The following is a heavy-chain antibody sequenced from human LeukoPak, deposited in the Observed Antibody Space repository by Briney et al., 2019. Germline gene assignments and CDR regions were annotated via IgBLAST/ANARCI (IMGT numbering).Heavy chain of an antibody. V-gene: IGHV3-33*08. CDR2: IWYDGSNK. CDR3: ARDALYYYDSSGYSLTGYYGMDV. Sequence: GGSLRLSCAASGFTLSSYWMSWVRQAPGKGLEWVAVIWYDGSNKYYADSVKGRFTISRDNSKNTLYLQMNSLRAEDTAVYYCARDALYYYDSSGYSLTGYYGMDVWGQGTTVTVSS. D-gene: IGHD3-22*01. CDR1: GFTLSSYW. J-gene: IGHJ6*02.